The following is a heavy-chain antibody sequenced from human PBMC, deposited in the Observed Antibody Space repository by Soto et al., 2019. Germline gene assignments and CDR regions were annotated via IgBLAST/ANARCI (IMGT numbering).Heavy chain of an antibody. CDR1: RFSFNSFG. V-gene: IGHV3-30*18. Sequence: QVQLVESGGGVVQPGRSLRLSCVASRFSFNSFGMHWVRQAPGKGLEWVAVISYDGSNKDYADSVKGRFTISRDNSKNTLYLQMNSLRAEDTAFYYCAKGSTAHCGGDCTLYYYYAMAVWGQGTTVTVSS. CDR2: ISYDGSNK. D-gene: IGHD2-21*02. J-gene: IGHJ6*02. CDR3: AKGSTAHCGGDCTLYYYYAMAV.